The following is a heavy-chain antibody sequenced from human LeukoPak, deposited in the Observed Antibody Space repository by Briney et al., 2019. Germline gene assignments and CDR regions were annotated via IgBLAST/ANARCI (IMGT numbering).Heavy chain of an antibody. D-gene: IGHD2-21*02. V-gene: IGHV3-11*04. CDR2: ISSSGSTI. Sequence: GGSLRLSCAASGFTFSDYYMSWIRQAPGKGLEWVSYISSSGSTIYYADSVKGRFTISRDNAKNSLYLQMNSLRAEDTAVYYCARALTPVVTAIKSHYGMDVWGQGTTVTVSS. CDR1: GFTFSDYY. J-gene: IGHJ6*02. CDR3: ARALTPVVTAIKSHYGMDV.